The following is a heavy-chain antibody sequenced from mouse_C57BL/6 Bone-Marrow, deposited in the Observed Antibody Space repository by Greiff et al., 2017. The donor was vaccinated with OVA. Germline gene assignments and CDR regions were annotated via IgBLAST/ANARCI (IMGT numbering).Heavy chain of an antibody. D-gene: IGHD2-1*01. J-gene: IGHJ3*01. Sequence: EVQLVESGGDLVKPGGSLKLSCAASGFTFSSYGMSWVRQTPDKRLEWVATISSGGSYTYYPDSVKGRFTISRDNAKNTLYLQMSSLKSEDTAMYYCARHYGNYGFAYWGQGTLVTVSA. V-gene: IGHV5-6*01. CDR1: GFTFSSYG. CDR3: ARHYGNYGFAY. CDR2: ISSGGSYT.